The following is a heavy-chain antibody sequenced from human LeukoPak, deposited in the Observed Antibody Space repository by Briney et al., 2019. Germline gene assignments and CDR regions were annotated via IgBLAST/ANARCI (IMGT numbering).Heavy chain of an antibody. CDR2: ISGSGGST. CDR3: AKDWIWFGELLTYFDY. CDR1: GFTFSSYA. D-gene: IGHD3-10*01. J-gene: IGHJ4*02. V-gene: IGHV3-23*01. Sequence: GGSLRLSCAASGFTFSSYAMSWVRQAPGKGLEWVPAISGSGGSTYYADSVKGRFTISRDNSKNTLYLQMNSLRAEDTAVYYCAKDWIWFGELLTYFDYWGQGTLVTVSS.